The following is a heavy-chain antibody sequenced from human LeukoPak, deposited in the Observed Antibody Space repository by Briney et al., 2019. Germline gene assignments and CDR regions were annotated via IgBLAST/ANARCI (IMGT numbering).Heavy chain of an antibody. D-gene: IGHD5-18*01. CDR1: GGSFSGYY. CDR3: SRVRGYSYGLGVYYYYGMDV. Sequence: PSETLSLTCAVYGGSFSGYYWSWIRQPPGKGLEWIGEINHSGSTNYNPSLKSRVTISVDTSKNQFSLKLSSVTAADTAVYYCSRVRGYSYGLGVYYYYGMDVWGQGTTATVSS. V-gene: IGHV4-34*01. J-gene: IGHJ6*02. CDR2: INHSGST.